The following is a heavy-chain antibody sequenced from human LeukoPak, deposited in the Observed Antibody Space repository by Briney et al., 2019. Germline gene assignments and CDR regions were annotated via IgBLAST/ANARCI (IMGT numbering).Heavy chain of an antibody. CDR3: ARDPSNTSGRFWYLDV. Sequence: GASVNVSCRASGYTFTSNGITWVRQTPGQGLEWMGWISGYNGDTRYAQKFQGRVTMTTETSTSTAYMEVWSLRSDDTAVYYCARDPSNTSGRFWYLDVWGRGTLVTVSA. V-gene: IGHV1-18*01. J-gene: IGHJ2*01. CDR1: GYTFTSNG. CDR2: ISGYNGDT. D-gene: IGHD6-19*01.